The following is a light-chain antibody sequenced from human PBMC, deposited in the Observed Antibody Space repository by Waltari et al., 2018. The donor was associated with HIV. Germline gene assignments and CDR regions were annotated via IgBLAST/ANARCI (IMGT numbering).Light chain of an antibody. V-gene: IGLV3-21*02. CDR3: QVWDTRSDQLV. CDR1: DIGSHS. J-gene: IGLJ1*01. Sequence: SYVLTQPPSPSLAPGQTARITCGGSDIGSHSVQRYQQKTGQAPVMVLFGDSARPSGIPERFSGSNSGNTATLTISRVEAGDEADYCCQVWDTRSDQLVSGTATKVTVL. CDR2: GDS.